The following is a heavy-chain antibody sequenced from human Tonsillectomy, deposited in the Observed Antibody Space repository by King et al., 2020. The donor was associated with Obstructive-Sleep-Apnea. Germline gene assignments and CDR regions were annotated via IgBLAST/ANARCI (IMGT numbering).Heavy chain of an antibody. V-gene: IGHV3-21*06. Sequence: VQLVESGGGLVKPGGSLRLSCAASGFTFSGYSMTWVRQATGKGLEWVSSISSTSAYIYYPDSLKGRFTISRDNAKNSLYLQMSSLRAEDTAVYYCARVGNGAYHHADYWGQGTLVTVSS. D-gene: IGHD4-17*01. J-gene: IGHJ4*02. CDR2: ISSTSAYI. CDR1: GFTFSGYS. CDR3: ARVGNGAYHHADY.